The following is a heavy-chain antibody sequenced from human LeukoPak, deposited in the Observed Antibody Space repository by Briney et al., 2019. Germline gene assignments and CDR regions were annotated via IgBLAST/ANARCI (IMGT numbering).Heavy chain of an antibody. Sequence: PGGSLRLSCAASGFTFCSYGMHWVRQAPGKGLEWVAFIRYDGSNKYYADSVKGRFTISRDNSKNTLYLQMNSLRAEDTAVYYRAKDLIWGIRSFDYWGQGTLVTVSS. D-gene: IGHD7-27*01. CDR2: IRYDGSNK. J-gene: IGHJ4*02. CDR1: GFTFCSYG. CDR3: AKDLIWGIRSFDY. V-gene: IGHV3-30*02.